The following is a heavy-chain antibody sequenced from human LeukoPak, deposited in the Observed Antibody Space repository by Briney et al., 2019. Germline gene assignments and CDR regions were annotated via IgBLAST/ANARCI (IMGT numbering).Heavy chain of an antibody. CDR1: GYTFIDYY. V-gene: IGHV1-2*02. CDR2: INPSSGGT. Sequence: ASVKVSCKASGYTFIDYYIHWVRQAPGQGLEWMGWINPSSGGTNYEQKFQGRVTMTRDTSISTAYMELSRLRSDDTAVYYCARDPSPSWIVVVTDYGMDVWGQGTTVTVSS. D-gene: IGHD2-21*02. CDR3: ARDPSPSWIVVVTDYGMDV. J-gene: IGHJ6*02.